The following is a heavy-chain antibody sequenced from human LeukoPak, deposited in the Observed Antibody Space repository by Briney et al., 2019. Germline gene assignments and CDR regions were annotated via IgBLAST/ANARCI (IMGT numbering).Heavy chain of an antibody. D-gene: IGHD4-11*01. CDR3: ARTTRVTPDGRAEYFED. V-gene: IGHV4-59*03. Sequence: SETLSLTCTVSGVSISTSCWSWIRQSPGRGLEWVGYRCDDGRDLYNPSLRSRVSRVTISVDASEKQFSLSLRSVTAADTAMYYCARTTRVTPDGRAEYFEDWGQGTLVIVSS. CDR2: RCDDGRD. CDR1: GVSISTSC. J-gene: IGHJ1*01.